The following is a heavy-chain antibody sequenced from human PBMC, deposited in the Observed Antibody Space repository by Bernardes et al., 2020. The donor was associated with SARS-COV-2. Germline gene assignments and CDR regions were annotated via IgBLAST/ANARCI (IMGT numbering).Heavy chain of an antibody. D-gene: IGHD3-22*01. CDR2: ITPNGGDT. CDR1: GYIFTGNL. CDR3: ARGQHYYDRTGYSYYSYGMDV. V-gene: IGHV1-2*02. J-gene: IGHJ6*02. Sequence: ASVKVSCKAAGYIFTGNLLHWVRQAPGQGLEWMGWITPNGGDTTYAQKFQGRLTLTRDTSINTAYMEVTRLRSDDTAIYYCARGQHYYDRTGYSYYSYGMDVWGQGTTVTVSS.